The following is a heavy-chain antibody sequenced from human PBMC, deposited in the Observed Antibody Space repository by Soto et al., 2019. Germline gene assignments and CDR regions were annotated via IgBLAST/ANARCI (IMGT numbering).Heavy chain of an antibody. CDR3: ARDRGAAGIWYYMDV. D-gene: IGHD6-13*01. V-gene: IGHV3-30-3*01. Sequence: QVQLVESGGGVVQPGRSLRLSCAASGFTFSSYAMHWVRQAPGKGLDWVAVISYDGSNKYYADSVKGRFTISRDNSKNTLYLQMNSLRAEDTAVYYCARDRGAAGIWYYMDVWRKGTTVSVSS. J-gene: IGHJ6*03. CDR2: ISYDGSNK. CDR1: GFTFSSYA.